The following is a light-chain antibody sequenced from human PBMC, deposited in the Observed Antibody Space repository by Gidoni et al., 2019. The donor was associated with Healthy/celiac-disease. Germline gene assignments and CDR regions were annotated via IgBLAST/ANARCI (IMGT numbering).Light chain of an antibody. Sequence: EIVLTQSPATLSLSPGERATLSCRASQSVSSYLAWYQQKPGQAPRLLSYDASNRATGIPARFSGSGSGTDFTLTISSLEPEDFAVYYCQQRSNWPPGSTFGQGTKLEIK. CDR2: DAS. J-gene: IGKJ2*02. V-gene: IGKV3-11*01. CDR1: QSVSSY. CDR3: QQRSNWPPGST.